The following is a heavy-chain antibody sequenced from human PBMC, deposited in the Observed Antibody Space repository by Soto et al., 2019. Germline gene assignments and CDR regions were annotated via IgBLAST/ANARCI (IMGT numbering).Heavy chain of an antibody. CDR1: GDSISSSYY. D-gene: IGHD2-21*01. Sequence: SETLSLTCTVSGDSISSSYYWGWVRQPPGKGLECIGAVYYTGFTYYNPSLKSRLTISLDTSKNQFSLRLSSVTAADTAIYYCAIRPGVVIALGYFDLWGPGILVTVFS. J-gene: IGHJ5*02. CDR3: AIRPGVVIALGYFDL. CDR2: VYYTGFT. V-gene: IGHV4-39*01.